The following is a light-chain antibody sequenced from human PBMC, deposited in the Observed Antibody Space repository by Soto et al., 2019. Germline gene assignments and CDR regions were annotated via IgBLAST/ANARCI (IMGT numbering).Light chain of an antibody. CDR3: QQYGSSPPT. V-gene: IGKV3-20*01. J-gene: IGKJ5*01. CDR2: GAS. Sequence: EVVLSQAKGTLSLTPGERATVSCRTSKSVSSSYIAWYQHKPGQAPRLLIYGASSRATGIPDRFSGSGSGTDFTLTISRLEPEDFAVYYCQQYGSSPPTFGQGTLLE. CDR1: KSVSSSY.